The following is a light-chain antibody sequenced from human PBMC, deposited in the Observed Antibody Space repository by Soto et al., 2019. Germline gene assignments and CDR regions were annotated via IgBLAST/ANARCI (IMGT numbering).Light chain of an antibody. J-gene: IGLJ3*02. CDR2: ANS. Sequence: QPVLTQPPSVSGAPGQRVTISCTGSSSNIGAGYDVHWYQQFPGTAPKVLIYANSIRPSGGPDRFSGSKSGTSASLAITGLQAEDEADYYCQSYDSSLSGWVFGGGTKLTVL. CDR1: SSNIGAGYD. V-gene: IGLV1-40*01. CDR3: QSYDSSLSGWV.